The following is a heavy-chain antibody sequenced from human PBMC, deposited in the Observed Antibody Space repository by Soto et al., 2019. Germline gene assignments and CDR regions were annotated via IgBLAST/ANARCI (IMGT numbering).Heavy chain of an antibody. J-gene: IGHJ3*02. CDR2: IFHTGST. CDR1: GGSINSNYYY. D-gene: IGHD4-17*01. V-gene: IGHV4-31*03. Sequence: PSETLSLTCSVSGGSINSNYYYWRWVRQRPGKGLEWLGYIFHTGSTHYNPSFKSRLSISVDTSKDQFSLRLTSMAAADTALYYCARNGIPKDYGANTAFDIWGQGTLVTVSS. CDR3: ARNGIPKDYGANTAFDI.